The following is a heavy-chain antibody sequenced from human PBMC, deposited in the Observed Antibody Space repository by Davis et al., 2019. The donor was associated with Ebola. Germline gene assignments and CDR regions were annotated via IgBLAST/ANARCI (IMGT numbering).Heavy chain of an antibody. Sequence: GESLKISCAASGFTFSNAWMSWVRQAPGKGLEWVGRIKSKPDGGTTDYAAPVKGRFTISRDDSKNTLYLQMNSLKTEDTAVYYCTTGVSSSSARFVDYWGQGTLVTVSS. V-gene: IGHV3-15*01. CDR1: GFTFSNAW. CDR2: IKSKPDGGTT. J-gene: IGHJ4*02. CDR3: TTGVSSSSARFVDY. D-gene: IGHD6-6*01.